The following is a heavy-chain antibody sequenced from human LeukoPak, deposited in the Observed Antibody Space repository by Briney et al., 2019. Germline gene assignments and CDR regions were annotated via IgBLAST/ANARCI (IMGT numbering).Heavy chain of an antibody. CDR1: GFIFSNYA. J-gene: IGHJ4*02. V-gene: IGHV3-23*01. D-gene: IGHD3-9*01. CDR3: AKWGDYDILTGYYVSDF. CDR2: ITGSGDTT. Sequence: PGGSLRLSCAASGFIFSNYAMSWVRQAPGKRLKWVSAITGSGDTTYYADSVKGRFTISRDNSKNTLYVEMNTLRAEDTAVYYCAKWGDYDILTGYYVSDFWGQGTLVTVSS.